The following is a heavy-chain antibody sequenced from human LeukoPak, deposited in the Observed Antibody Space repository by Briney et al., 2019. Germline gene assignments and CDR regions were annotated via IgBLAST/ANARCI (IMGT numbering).Heavy chain of an antibody. V-gene: IGHV3-23*01. Sequence: GGSLRLSCAASGFTFSSYAMTWVRQAPGKGLEWVSTITSGGSIYYAGSVKGRFTISRDNSKNTLSLQMNSLRAEDTAVYYCAKLVGTSEVDYWGQGTLVTVSS. CDR3: AKLVGTSEVDY. CDR2: ITSGGSI. D-gene: IGHD2-15*01. J-gene: IGHJ4*02. CDR1: GFTFSSYA.